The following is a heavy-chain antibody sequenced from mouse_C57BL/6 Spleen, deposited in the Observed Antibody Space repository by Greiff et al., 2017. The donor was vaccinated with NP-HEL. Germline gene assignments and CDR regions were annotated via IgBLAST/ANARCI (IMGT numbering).Heavy chain of an antibody. CDR1: GYTFTDYY. CDR2: INPNNGGT. Sequence: VQLQQSGPELVKPGASVKISCKASGYTFTDYYMNWVKQSHGKSLEWIGDINPNNGGTSYNQKFKGKATLTVDKSSSTAYMELRSLTSEDSAVYYCASCVGDYGSSGRWYFDVWGTGTTVTVSS. CDR3: ASCVGDYGSSGRWYFDV. D-gene: IGHD1-1*01. V-gene: IGHV1-26*01. J-gene: IGHJ1*03.